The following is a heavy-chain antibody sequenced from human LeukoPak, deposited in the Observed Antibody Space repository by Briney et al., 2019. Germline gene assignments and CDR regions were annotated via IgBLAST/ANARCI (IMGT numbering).Heavy chain of an antibody. V-gene: IGHV4-39*01. D-gene: IGHD3-9*01. CDR2: ISYGGNT. Sequence: PSETLSLTCTVSGGSIISSSSYWGWIRQPPGKGLEWIGSISYGGNTFYNPSHKSRVTISLDTSRSQFSLKLDSVTATDTAVYYCARLPTGYPNWFDPWGQGTLVTVSS. J-gene: IGHJ5*02. CDR3: ARLPTGYPNWFDP. CDR1: GGSIISSSSY.